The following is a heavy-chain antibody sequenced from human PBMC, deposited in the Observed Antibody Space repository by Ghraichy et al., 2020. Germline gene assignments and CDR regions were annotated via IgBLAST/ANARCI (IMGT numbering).Heavy chain of an antibody. CDR1: GFTFSSDW. CDR2: INQDDSEK. V-gene: IGHV3-7*03. CDR3: AREGAGGDY. Sequence: GGSLRLSCAAAGFTFSSDWMIWVRQAPGKGLEWVANINQDDSEKYYVDSVKGRFTISRDNAKNSLYLQMNSLRAEDTAVYYCAREGAGGDYWGQGTRVTVSS. J-gene: IGHJ4*02. D-gene: IGHD6-13*01.